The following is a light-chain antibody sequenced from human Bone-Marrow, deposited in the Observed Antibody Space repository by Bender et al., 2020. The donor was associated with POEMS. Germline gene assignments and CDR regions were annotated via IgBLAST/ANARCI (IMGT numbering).Light chain of an antibody. Sequence: QSALTQPASVSGSPGQSVTISCTGTSGDVGNYNLVSWYQQHPGKAPKVIIYDVNERPSGVSNRFSGSKSGNTASLTISGLQVEDEADYYCCSYSYSGTFFYVFGTGTKVTDL. V-gene: IGLV2-23*02. CDR2: DVN. CDR1: SGDVGNYNL. J-gene: IGLJ1*01. CDR3: CSYSYSGTFFYV.